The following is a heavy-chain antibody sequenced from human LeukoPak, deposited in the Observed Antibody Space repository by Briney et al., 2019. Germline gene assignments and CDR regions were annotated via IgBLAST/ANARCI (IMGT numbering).Heavy chain of an antibody. D-gene: IGHD6-13*01. V-gene: IGHV4-61*08. J-gene: IGHJ6*02. CDR3: ARAAELKHSSSWYRYYYYYGMDV. CDR2: IYYSGST. Sequence: SETLSLTCTVSGGSISSGGYYWSWIRQHPGKGLEWIGYIYYSGSTNYNPSLKSRVTISVDTSKNRFSLKLSSVTAADTAVYYCARAAELKHSSSWYRYYYYYGMDVWGQGTTVTVSS. CDR1: GGSISSGGYY.